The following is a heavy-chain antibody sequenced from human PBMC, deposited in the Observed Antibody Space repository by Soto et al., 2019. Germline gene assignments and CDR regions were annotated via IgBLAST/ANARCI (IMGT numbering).Heavy chain of an antibody. J-gene: IGHJ5*02. Sequence: KPSETLSLTCTVSGGSISSYYWSWIRQPAGKGLEWIGRIYTSGSTNYNPSLKSRVTMSVDTSKNQFSLKLSSVTAADTAVYYCARGPQDIVVVPAAGTKGWFDPWGQGTLVTVSS. V-gene: IGHV4-4*07. CDR3: ARGPQDIVVVPAAGTKGWFDP. CDR1: GGSISSYY. D-gene: IGHD2-2*01. CDR2: IYTSGST.